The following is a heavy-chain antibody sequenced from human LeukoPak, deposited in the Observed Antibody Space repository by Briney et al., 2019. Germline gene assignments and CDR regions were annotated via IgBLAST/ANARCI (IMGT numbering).Heavy chain of an antibody. CDR3: ARGPGGSGSYYNTCPNYYYGMDV. J-gene: IGHJ6*02. V-gene: IGHV4-34*01. Sequence: PSETLSLTCAVYGGSFSGYHWSWIRQPPGKGLEWIGEINHSGSTNYNPSLKSRVTISVDTSKNQFSLKLSSVTAADTAVYYCARGPGGSGSYYNTCPNYYYGMDVWGQGTTVTVSS. CDR2: INHSGST. CDR1: GGSFSGYH. D-gene: IGHD3-10*01.